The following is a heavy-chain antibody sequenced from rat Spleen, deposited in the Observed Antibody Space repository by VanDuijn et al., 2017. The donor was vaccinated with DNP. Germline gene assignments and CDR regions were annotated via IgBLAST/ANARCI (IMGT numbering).Heavy chain of an antibody. CDR2: ISPGGGST. V-gene: IGHV5-19*01. D-gene: IGHD1-11*01. Sequence: VQLKESGPGLVQPSQTLSLTCTVSGFSLTNYGVTWVRQPPGKGLEWVASISPGGGSTYYRDSVKGRFTISRDNANRTLYLQMDSLRSEETATYYCAKAGGYSPWYFDYWGQGVMVTVSS. J-gene: IGHJ2*01. CDR1: GFSLTNYG. CDR3: AKAGGYSPWYFDY.